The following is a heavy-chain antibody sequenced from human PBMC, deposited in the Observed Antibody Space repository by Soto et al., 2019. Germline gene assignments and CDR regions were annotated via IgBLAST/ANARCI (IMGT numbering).Heavy chain of an antibody. CDR2: INPNSGGT. CDR3: ATGGGFYDFWGGYYPPDYYYGMDV. Sequence: ASVKVSCKASGYTFTGYYMHWVRQAPGQGLEWMGWINPNSGGTNYAQKFQGRVTMTRDTSISTAYMELSRLRSDDTAVYYCATGGGFYDFWGGYYPPDYYYGMDVWGQGTTVTVSS. D-gene: IGHD3-3*01. V-gene: IGHV1-2*02. CDR1: GYTFTGYY. J-gene: IGHJ6*02.